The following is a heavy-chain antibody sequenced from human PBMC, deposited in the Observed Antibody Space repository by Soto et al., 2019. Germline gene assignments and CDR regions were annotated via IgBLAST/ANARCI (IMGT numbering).Heavy chain of an antibody. D-gene: IGHD3-3*01. Sequence: QVQLVQSGAAVKKPGASVKVSCKASGYTFTSYGISWVRQAPGQGPEWMGWISAYNGNTNYAQKLQGRVTMTTDTSTSTAYTALRSLRSDDTAVDYCARGFLEWLSPSFDYWGQGTLVTVSS. CDR3: ARGFLEWLSPSFDY. CDR1: GYTFTSYG. CDR2: ISAYNGNT. V-gene: IGHV1-18*01. J-gene: IGHJ4*02.